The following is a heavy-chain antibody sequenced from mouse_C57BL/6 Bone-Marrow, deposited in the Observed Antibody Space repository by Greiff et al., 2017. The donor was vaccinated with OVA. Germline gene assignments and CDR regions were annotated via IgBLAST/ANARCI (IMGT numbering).Heavy chain of an antibody. V-gene: IGHV5-9*01. Sequence: EVQVVESGGGLVKPGGSLKLSCAASGFTFSSYTMSWVRQTPEKRLEWVATISGGGGNTYYPDSVKGRFTISRDNAKNTLYLQMSSLRSEDTALYYCARLKTALYYAMDYWGQGTSVTVSS. CDR1: GFTFSSYT. J-gene: IGHJ4*01. D-gene: IGHD3-2*01. CDR3: ARLKTALYYAMDY. CDR2: ISGGGGNT.